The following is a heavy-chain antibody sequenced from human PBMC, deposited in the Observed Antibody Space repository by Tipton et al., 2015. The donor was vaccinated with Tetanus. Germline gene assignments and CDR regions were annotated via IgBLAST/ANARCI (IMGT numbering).Heavy chain of an antibody. D-gene: IGHD1-7*01. CDR3: ARGHSPLYNWNFGYFDF. J-gene: IGHJ4*02. CDR2: INPYAGGI. V-gene: IGHV1-2*02. Sequence: QSGAEVKKPGASVKVSCETSGYMFTAYYLHWVRQAPGQGLEWMGWINPYAGGIDYAQKFQGRVTMTRDRASRTAYMELSSLTSDDTAVYFCARGHSPLYNWNFGYFDFWGQGTLVTVSS. CDR1: GYMFTAYY.